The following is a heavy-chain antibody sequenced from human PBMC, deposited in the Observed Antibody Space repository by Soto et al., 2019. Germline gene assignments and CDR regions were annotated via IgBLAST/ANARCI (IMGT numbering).Heavy chain of an antibody. CDR2: ISSSSSYI. CDR3: ARVGGDCSSTSCYVEGLDYYYYYMDV. Sequence: GGSPRLSCAACVLPFSSYSMNWVRQAPGKGLEWVPSISSSSSYIYYADSVKGRFTISRDNAKNSLYLQMNSLRAEDTAVYYCARVGGDCSSTSCYVEGLDYYYYYMDVWGKGTTVTVSS. CDR1: VLPFSSYS. D-gene: IGHD2-2*01. V-gene: IGHV3-21*01. J-gene: IGHJ6*03.